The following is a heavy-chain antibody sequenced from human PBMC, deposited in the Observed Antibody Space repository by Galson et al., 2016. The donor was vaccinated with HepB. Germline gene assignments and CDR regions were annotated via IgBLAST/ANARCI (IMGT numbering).Heavy chain of an antibody. V-gene: IGHV6-1*01. Sequence: CAISGDSVSSHSVTWNWIRQSPSRGLEGLGRTYDRSKWYNDYAVSVKSRMTINPDTSKNQFSLQLNSGTPEDTAVYYCARRGSKEKGYFDLWGSGTLVTVSS. CDR3: ARRGSKEKGYFDL. D-gene: IGHD6-13*01. CDR1: GDSVSSHSVT. CDR2: TYDRSKWYN. J-gene: IGHJ2*01.